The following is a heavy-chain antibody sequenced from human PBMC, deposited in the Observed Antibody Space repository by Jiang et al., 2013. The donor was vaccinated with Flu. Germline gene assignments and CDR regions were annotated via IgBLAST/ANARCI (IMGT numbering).Heavy chain of an antibody. J-gene: IGHJ4*02. D-gene: IGHD5-24*01. V-gene: IGHV3-33*01. CDR2: IYYDGSNK. CDR1: GFIFSTYG. CDR3: AREWVKEGYNYGAHFDY. Sequence: VQLLESGGGVVQPGRSLRLSCAASGFIFSTYGIHWVRQAPDKGLEWVALIYYDGSNKDYADSVKGRFTISRDNSKNTVYLEMNSLRAEDTAMYYCAREWVKEGYNYGAHFDYWGLGTLVTVSS.